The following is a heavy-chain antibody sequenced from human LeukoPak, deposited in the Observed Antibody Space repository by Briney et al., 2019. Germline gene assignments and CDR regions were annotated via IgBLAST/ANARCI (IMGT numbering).Heavy chain of an antibody. J-gene: IGHJ6*03. D-gene: IGHD3-10*01. Sequence: GGSLRLSCTASGFTFGDYVMSWVRQAPGKGLEWVSAISGSGGRTYYADSVKGRFTISRDNSKNTLYLQMNSLRAEDTAVYNCAKGDFYGSGRDYYYYMDVWGKGSTVTISS. CDR1: GFTFGDYV. V-gene: IGHV3-23*01. CDR3: AKGDFYGSGRDYYYYMDV. CDR2: ISGSGGRT.